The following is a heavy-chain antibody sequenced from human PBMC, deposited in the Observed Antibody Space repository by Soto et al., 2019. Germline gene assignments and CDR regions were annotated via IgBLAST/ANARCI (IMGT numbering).Heavy chain of an antibody. CDR1: GYIFSNYY. J-gene: IGHJ5*02. Sequence: ASVKVSCKASGYIFSNYYMHWVRQAPGQGLEWMGLINPSGGSTVYAQKFQGRVTITADESTSTAYMELSSLRSEDTAVYYCAEVGATEVYNWFDPWGQGTLVTVSS. CDR2: INPSGGST. V-gene: IGHV1-46*01. CDR3: AEVGATEVYNWFDP. D-gene: IGHD1-26*01.